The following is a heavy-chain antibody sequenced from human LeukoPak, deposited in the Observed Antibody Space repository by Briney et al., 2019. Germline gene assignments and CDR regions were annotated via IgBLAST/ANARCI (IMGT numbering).Heavy chain of an antibody. Sequence: GGSLRLSCAASKFTFSTYSMNWVRQAPGKGLEWVSYISSGSNTIYYADSVKGRFTISRDNAKNSLYLQMNSLRAEDTAVYYCAREYSSSSGRSFDYWGQGTLVTVSS. CDR2: ISSGSNTI. CDR3: AREYSSSSGRSFDY. V-gene: IGHV3-48*01. J-gene: IGHJ4*02. D-gene: IGHD6-6*01. CDR1: KFTFSTYS.